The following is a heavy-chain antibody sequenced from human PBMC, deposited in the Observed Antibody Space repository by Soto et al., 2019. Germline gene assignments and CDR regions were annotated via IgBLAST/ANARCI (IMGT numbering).Heavy chain of an antibody. D-gene: IGHD3-10*01. CDR1: GFTFSSFA. J-gene: IGHJ4*02. V-gene: IGHV3-23*01. CDR3: AKVGVGVGATYYFDY. CDR2: ISGSGGST. Sequence: EVQLLESGGGSVQPGGSLRLSCAASGFTFSSFAMSWVRQAPGKGLEWVSAISGSGGSTYYADSVKGRFTISRDNSKNTLYRQMNSLTAEDTAVYLCAKVGVGVGATYYFDYWGQGTLVTVSS.